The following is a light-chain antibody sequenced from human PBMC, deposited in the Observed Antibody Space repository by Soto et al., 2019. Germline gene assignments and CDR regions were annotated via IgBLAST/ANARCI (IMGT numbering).Light chain of an antibody. CDR2: EGS. J-gene: IGLJ1*01. Sequence: QSVLTQPASVSGSPGQSITISCTGTSNDVGSYNLVSWYQHHPGKAHKLMIFEGSKRPSGVSNRFSGSKSGNTASLTISGLQAEDEADYYSCSYARSSTYVFGTGTKVTVL. CDR3: CSYARSSTYV. V-gene: IGLV2-23*01. CDR1: SNDVGSYNL.